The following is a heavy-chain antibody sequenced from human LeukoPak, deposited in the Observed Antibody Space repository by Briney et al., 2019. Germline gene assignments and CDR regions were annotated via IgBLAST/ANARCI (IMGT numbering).Heavy chain of an antibody. Sequence: GGSLRLSCAASRFTFSSYSMIWVRQAPGKGLEWVSSISSSSSSIYYADSVKGRFTISRDNAKNSLYLQMNSLIAEDTAVYYCARASKYYYDSSGYPLDYWGQGTLVTVSS. CDR1: RFTFSSYS. D-gene: IGHD3-22*01. CDR2: ISSSSSSI. J-gene: IGHJ4*02. CDR3: ARASKYYYDSSGYPLDY. V-gene: IGHV3-21*01.